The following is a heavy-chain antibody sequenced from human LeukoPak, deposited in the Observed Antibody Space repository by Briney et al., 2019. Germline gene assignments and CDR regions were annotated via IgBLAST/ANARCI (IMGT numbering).Heavy chain of an antibody. CDR1: GGSISSYY. CDR3: ARGLYCSSTSCYWPQLHMDV. J-gene: IGHJ6*02. D-gene: IGHD2-2*01. Sequence: QPSETLSLTCTVSGGSISSYYWSWIRQPPGKGLGWIGYIYYSGSTNYNPSLKSRVTISVDTSKNQFSLKLSSVTAADTAVYYCARGLYCSSTSCYWPQLHMDVWGQGTTVTVSS. CDR2: IYYSGST. V-gene: IGHV4-59*01.